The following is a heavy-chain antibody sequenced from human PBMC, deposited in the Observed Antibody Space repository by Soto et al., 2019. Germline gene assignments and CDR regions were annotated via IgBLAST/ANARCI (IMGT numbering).Heavy chain of an antibody. V-gene: IGHV1-18*01. CDR1: GYIFTSYA. CDR2: INADNGNT. CDR3: ARLDLYSGPDRY. Sequence: ASVKVSCKASGYIFTSYAIHWVRRAPGQGLEWMGWINADNGNTNYAQKFQGRVTMTTDTSTSTAYMELRSLRSDDTAVYYCARLDLYSGPDRYWGQGTLVTVSS. D-gene: IGHD2-21*02. J-gene: IGHJ4*02.